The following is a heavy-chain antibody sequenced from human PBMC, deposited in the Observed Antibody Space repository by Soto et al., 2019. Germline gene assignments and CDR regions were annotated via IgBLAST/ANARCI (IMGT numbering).Heavy chain of an antibody. V-gene: IGHV1-69*12. CDR3: ARDGDPGYSFWSGPLGGGRFDP. CDR1: GGTFGNTA. Sequence: QVQLVQSGAEVKEPGSSVNVSCKPSGGTFGNTAVTWVRQVPGQGLEWIGGIVPLFGTANYAQKFRGRVMITADESTSTGYMDLSSLRSDDTAIYYCARDGDPGYSFWSGPLGGGRFDPWGQGTLVTVSS. J-gene: IGHJ5*02. D-gene: IGHD3-3*01. CDR2: IVPLFGTA.